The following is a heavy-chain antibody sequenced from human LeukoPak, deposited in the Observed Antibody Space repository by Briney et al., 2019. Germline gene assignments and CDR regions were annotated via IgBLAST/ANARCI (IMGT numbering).Heavy chain of an antibody. J-gene: IGHJ6*02. D-gene: IGHD2-2*01. CDR2: ICGSGGGT. V-gene: IGHV3-23*01. CDR1: GFTFNTYV. CDR3: ATVSSSSPLRPMDV. Sequence: PGGSLRLSCAASGFTFNTYVMSWVRQAPGKGLEWVSAICGSGGGTYYVDSVKGRFTISRDNSKNMLYLQMNSLRAEDTAVYYCATVSSSSPLRPMDVWGQGTTVTVSS.